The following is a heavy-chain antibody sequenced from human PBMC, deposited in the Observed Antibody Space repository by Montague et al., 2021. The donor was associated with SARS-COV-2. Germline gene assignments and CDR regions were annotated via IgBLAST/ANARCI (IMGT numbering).Heavy chain of an antibody. Sequence: SETLSLTCTVSGGSISSFYWSWFRQPPGKGLEWIGYISDSGSTNYNSSLTSRATMSVDTSKNQFSLKVNSVTAADTAVYYCARHYSATLPAVYWGQGTLVTVSS. CDR2: ISDSGST. V-gene: IGHV4-59*08. J-gene: IGHJ4*02. CDR3: ARHYSATLPAVY. CDR1: GGSISSFY. D-gene: IGHD2-15*01.